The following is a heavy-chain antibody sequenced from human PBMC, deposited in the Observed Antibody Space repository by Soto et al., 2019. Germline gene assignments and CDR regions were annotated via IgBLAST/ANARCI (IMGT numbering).Heavy chain of an antibody. Sequence: QVQLQESGPGLVKPSQTLSLTCTVSGGSISSSDYYWSWIRQSPGKGLECIGYIYYSGTTHYNPSLKSRVNISLDTSKNQFSLRLSSVTAADTAVYYCARAVLHYYDYAMDVWGLGTTVTVSS. J-gene: IGHJ6*02. D-gene: IGHD1-26*01. CDR2: IYYSGTT. V-gene: IGHV4-30-4*01. CDR1: GGSISSSDYY. CDR3: ARAVLHYYDYAMDV.